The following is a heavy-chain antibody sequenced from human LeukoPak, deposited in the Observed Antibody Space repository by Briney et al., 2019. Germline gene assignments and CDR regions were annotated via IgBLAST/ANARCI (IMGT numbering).Heavy chain of an antibody. D-gene: IGHD1-1*01. CDR3: TRGQLELLSDYYYYMDV. J-gene: IGHJ6*03. CDR1: GFTFSSYW. CDR2: IKQDGSEK. Sequence: GGSLRLSCAASGFTFSSYWMSWVRQAPGKGLEWVANIKQDGSEKYYVDSVKGRFTISRDNAKNSLYLQMNSLRAEDTAVYYCTRGQLELLSDYYYYMDVWGKGTTVTVSS. V-gene: IGHV3-7*01.